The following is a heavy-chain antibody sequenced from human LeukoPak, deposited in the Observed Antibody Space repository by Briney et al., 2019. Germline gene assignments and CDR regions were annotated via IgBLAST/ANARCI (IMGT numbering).Heavy chain of an antibody. CDR1: GGSISSYY. J-gene: IGHJ5*02. D-gene: IGHD2-15*01. V-gene: IGHV4-59*08. CDR3: ARQGYCSGGTCHALFGP. Sequence: SETLSLTCTVSGGSISSYYWGWILQPPGKGLEWIGYISDSGSTYYTPSLKTRATMSADTSKNQLSLRLVSVTAADTAVYYCARQGYCSGGTCHALFGPWGQGTLVIVSS. CDR2: ISDSGST.